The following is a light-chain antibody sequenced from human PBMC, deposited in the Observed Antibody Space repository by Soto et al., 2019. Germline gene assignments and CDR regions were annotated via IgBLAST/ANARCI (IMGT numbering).Light chain of an antibody. J-gene: IGLJ1*01. V-gene: IGLV2-14*01. Sequence: QSALTQPASVSGSPRQSLTISCTGTSSDVGSYNYVSWYQQHPGKAPKLMIYDVSNRPSGVSNRFSGSKSGNTASLTISGLQAEDEADYYCSSYTSSSTLYVFGTGTKRTVL. CDR1: SSDVGSYNY. CDR3: SSYTSSSTLYV. CDR2: DVS.